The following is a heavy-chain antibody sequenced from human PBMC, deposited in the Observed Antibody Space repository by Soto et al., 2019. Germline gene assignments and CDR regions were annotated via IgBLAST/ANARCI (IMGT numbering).Heavy chain of an antibody. CDR1: GGTFSSYT. Sequence: SVKVSCKASGGTFSSYTISWVRQAPGQGLEWMGRIIPILGIANYAQKFQGRVTMTADTSTSTAYMELSSLRSEDTAVYYCARGGTSIDYWGQGTLVTVSS. J-gene: IGHJ4*02. V-gene: IGHV1-69*02. CDR2: IIPILGIA. D-gene: IGHD3-16*01. CDR3: ARGGTSIDY.